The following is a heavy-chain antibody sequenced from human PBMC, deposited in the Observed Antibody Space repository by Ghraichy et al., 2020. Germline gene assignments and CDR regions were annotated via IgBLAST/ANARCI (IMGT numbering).Heavy chain of an antibody. CDR1: GFSFSDYV. Sequence: GGSLRLSCAASGFSFSDYVIHWVRQAPGKGLEWVAVISYDGRNEHYADSVKGRFTTSRDNSKNTVYLQMTSLRVDDTAVYYCAKEEGWGSGYYYYGMDVWGQGTTVTVFS. D-gene: IGHD7-27*01. CDR2: ISYDGRNE. V-gene: IGHV3-30*18. CDR3: AKEEGWGSGYYYYGMDV. J-gene: IGHJ6*02.